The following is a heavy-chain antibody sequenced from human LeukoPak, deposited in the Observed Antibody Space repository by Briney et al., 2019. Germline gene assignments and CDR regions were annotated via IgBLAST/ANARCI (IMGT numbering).Heavy chain of an antibody. J-gene: IGHJ4*02. Sequence: GASVKLSCKSSGFTFTDYYIHWVRQAPGQGLEWMGYIGPHSSATSSPQEFQGRVTMTRDTSMSTAYMELTRLTSDDTAVYYCAREGNGLLSKDFDYWGQGTLVTVSS. CDR3: AREGNGLLSKDFDY. CDR1: GFTFTDYY. CDR2: IGPHSSAT. D-gene: IGHD2/OR15-2a*01. V-gene: IGHV1-2*02.